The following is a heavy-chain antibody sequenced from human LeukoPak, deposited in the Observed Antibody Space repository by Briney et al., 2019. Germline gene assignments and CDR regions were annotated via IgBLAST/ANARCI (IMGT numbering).Heavy chain of an antibody. Sequence: GGSLRLSCAASGFTFSSYGMSWVRQAPGKGLEWVSAISGSGGSTYYADSVKGRFTISRDNSKNTLYLQMNSLRAEDTAVYYCAKDQYSGYDTARRDYWGQGTLVTVSS. CDR2: ISGSGGST. CDR1: GFTFSSYG. D-gene: IGHD5-12*01. J-gene: IGHJ4*02. V-gene: IGHV3-23*01. CDR3: AKDQYSGYDTARRDY.